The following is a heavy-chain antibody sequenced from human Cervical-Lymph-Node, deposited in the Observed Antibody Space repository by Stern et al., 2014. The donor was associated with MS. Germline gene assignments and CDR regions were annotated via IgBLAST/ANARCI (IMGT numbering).Heavy chain of an antibody. CDR2: TYHSGRT. J-gene: IGHJ4*02. D-gene: IGHD3-16*01. V-gene: IGHV4-31*03. CDR3: ARSDRLWGSFDF. CDR1: GGSISTVGFY. Sequence: QVQLQESGPGLVRPSQTLSLTCTVSGGSISTVGFYWTWLRQHPGKGLEWIVSTYHSGRTSYNPAPKSRASISVDTSKNQFSLKVISVTAADTALYYCARSDRLWGSFDFWGQGTLVTVSS.